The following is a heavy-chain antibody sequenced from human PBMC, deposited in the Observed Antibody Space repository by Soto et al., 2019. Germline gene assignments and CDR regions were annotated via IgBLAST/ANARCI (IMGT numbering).Heavy chain of an antibody. CDR1: GGTFSSYA. CDR3: ARDSSGYYLDAFDI. D-gene: IGHD3-22*01. J-gene: IGHJ3*02. CDR2: IIPIFGTA. V-gene: IGHV1-69*13. Sequence: SIKVCCEASGGTFSSYAISWVREAPGQGLEWMGGIIPIFGTANYAQKFQGRVTITADESTSTAYMELSSLSSEDTAVYYCARDSSGYYLDAFDIWGQGPIVTV.